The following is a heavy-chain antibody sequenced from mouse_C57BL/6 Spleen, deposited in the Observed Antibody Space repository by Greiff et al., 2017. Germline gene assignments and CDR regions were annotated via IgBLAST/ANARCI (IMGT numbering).Heavy chain of an antibody. D-gene: IGHD2-4*01. J-gene: IGHJ2*01. Sequence: QVQLQQPGAELVRPGSSVKLSCKASGYTFTSYWMDWVKQRPGQGLEWIGNINPSDSETHYNQKFKDKATLTVDKSSSTAYMQLSSLTSEDSAVXVCASGWYDYGYFDYWGQGTTLTVSS. CDR3: ASGWYDYGYFDY. CDR2: INPSDSET. V-gene: IGHV1-61*01. CDR1: GYTFTSYW.